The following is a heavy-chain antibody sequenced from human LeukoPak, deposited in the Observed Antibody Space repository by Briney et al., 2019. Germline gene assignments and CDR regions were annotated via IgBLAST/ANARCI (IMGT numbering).Heavy chain of an antibody. CDR3: AKGSIRRYQPLPSGVDY. D-gene: IGHD2-2*01. CDR1: GFTFSSYG. J-gene: IGHJ4*02. Sequence: GGSLRLSCAASGFTFSSYGMHWVRQAPGKGLEWVAVISYDGSNKYYADSVKGRFTISRDNSKNTLYLQMNSLRAEDTAVYYRAKGSIRRYQPLPSGVDYWGQGTLVTVSS. CDR2: ISYDGSNK. V-gene: IGHV3-30*18.